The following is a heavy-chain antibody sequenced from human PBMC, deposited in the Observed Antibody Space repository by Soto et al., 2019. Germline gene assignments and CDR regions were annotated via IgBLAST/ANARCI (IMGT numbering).Heavy chain of an antibody. CDR1: GFTFDDYA. V-gene: IGHV3-9*01. CDR2: ISWNSGSI. J-gene: IGHJ4*02. D-gene: IGHD3-10*01. Sequence: EVQLVESGGGLVQTGRSLRLSCAASGFTFDDYAMHWVRQAPGKGLEWVSGISWNSGSIGYADSVKGRFTISRDNAKNSLYLQMNSLRAEDTAFYYCAKDSSSIITGGFDYWGQGTLVTVSS. CDR3: AKDSSSIITGGFDY.